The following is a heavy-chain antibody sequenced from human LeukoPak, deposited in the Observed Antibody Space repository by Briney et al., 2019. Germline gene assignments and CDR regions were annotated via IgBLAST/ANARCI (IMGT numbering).Heavy chain of an antibody. CDR3: ARRISGSYLDY. J-gene: IGHJ4*02. V-gene: IGHV3-48*02. Sequence: SGGPLRLSCAASGFAFSTYGMNWVRQAPGKGLEWISYITSRSTTYYADSVRGRFTISRDNAKNSLYLEMNGLRDDDTAVYYCARRISGSYLDYWGKGTLVPVSS. D-gene: IGHD3-10*01. CDR2: ITSRSTT. CDR1: GFAFSTYG.